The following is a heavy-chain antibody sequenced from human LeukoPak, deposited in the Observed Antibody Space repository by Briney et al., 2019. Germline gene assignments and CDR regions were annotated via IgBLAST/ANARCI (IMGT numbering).Heavy chain of an antibody. D-gene: IGHD6-13*01. CDR1: GGSISSYY. CDR2: IYTSGST. J-gene: IGHJ5*02. Sequence: SETLSLTCTVSGGSISSYYWSWIRQPAGKGLEWIGRIYTSGSTNYNPSLKSRVTMSVDTSKNRFSLKLSSVTAADTAVYYCARVGSSSWYGGGNWFDPWGQGTLVTVSS. CDR3: ARVGSSSWYGGGNWFDP. V-gene: IGHV4-4*07.